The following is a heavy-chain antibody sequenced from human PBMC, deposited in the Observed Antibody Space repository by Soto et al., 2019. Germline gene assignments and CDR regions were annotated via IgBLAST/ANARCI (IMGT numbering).Heavy chain of an antibody. CDR2: ISFDGSNK. D-gene: IGHD5-12*01. J-gene: IGHJ4*02. CDR1: GFTFNTFG. CDR3: AKDGSRSGYDTHGSGYD. Sequence: HPGGSLRLSCAACGFTFNTFGMHWVRQAPGKGLEWVAVISFDGSNKYYADSVKGRFTISRDNSKNTLYLQMNSLRAEDTAVYYCAKDGSRSGYDTHGSGYDWGQGTLVTVSS. V-gene: IGHV3-30*18.